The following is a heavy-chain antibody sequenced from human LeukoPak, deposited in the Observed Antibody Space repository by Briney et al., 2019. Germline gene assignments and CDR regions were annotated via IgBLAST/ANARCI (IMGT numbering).Heavy chain of an antibody. CDR2: IYNTGYT. D-gene: IGHD3-22*01. CDR3: ARALDYYDTSGYYPIHYYFYGMDV. Sequence: SKTLSLTCSVSGGSFSSGGHYWSWIRQHPGKGLEWLGYIYNTGYTCYNPSLKSRITISIDTSKNQFSLKLSSVTAADTAVYFCARALDYYDTSGYYPIHYYFYGMDVWGQGTTVTVSS. CDR1: GGSFSSGGHY. J-gene: IGHJ6*02. V-gene: IGHV4-31*02.